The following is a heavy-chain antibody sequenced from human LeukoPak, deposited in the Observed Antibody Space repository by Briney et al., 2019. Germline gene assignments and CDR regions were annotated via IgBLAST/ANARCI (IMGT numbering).Heavy chain of an antibody. J-gene: IGHJ5*02. V-gene: IGHV1-2*02. CDR3: ARDLGDIVVVPAAMNPRNWFDP. CDR2: INPNSGGT. Sequence: ASVKVSCKASGYTFTGYYMHWVRQAPGQGLEWMGWINPNSGGTNYAQKFQGRVTMTRDTSISTAYMELSRLRSDDTAVYYCARDLGDIVVVPAAMNPRNWFDPWGQGTLVTVSS. CDR1: GYTFTGYY. D-gene: IGHD2-2*01.